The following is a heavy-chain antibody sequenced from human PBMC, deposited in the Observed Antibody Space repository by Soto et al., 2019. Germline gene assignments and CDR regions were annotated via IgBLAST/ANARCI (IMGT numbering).Heavy chain of an antibody. CDR3: ARGLGYCNVGSCSGAFDM. D-gene: IGHD2-15*01. Sequence: EVQLVESGGGLVKPGGSLRLSCTASGLSFSSDSMNWVRQAPGKGLEWVSSISGSSSYIYYADSVKGRFTISRDNAMNSVYLQLSSVRAEDTAVYYCARGLGYCNVGSCSGAFDMWGQGTRVTVSS. CDR1: GLSFSSDS. J-gene: IGHJ3*02. CDR2: ISGSSSYI. V-gene: IGHV3-21*01.